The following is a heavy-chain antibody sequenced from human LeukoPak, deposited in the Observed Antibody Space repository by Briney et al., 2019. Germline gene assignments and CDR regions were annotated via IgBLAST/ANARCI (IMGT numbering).Heavy chain of an antibody. CDR2: IYSGGST. CDR3: ARGEVYYYDSSGYYYYYYYMDV. CDR1: GFTVSSNY. Sequence: PGGSLRLSCAAPGFTVSSNYMSWVRQAPGKGLEWVSVIYSGGSTYYADSVKGRFTISRDNSKNTLYLQMNSLRAEDTAVYYCARGEVYYYDSSGYYYYYYYMDVWGKGTTVTVSS. D-gene: IGHD3-22*01. J-gene: IGHJ6*03. V-gene: IGHV3-53*01.